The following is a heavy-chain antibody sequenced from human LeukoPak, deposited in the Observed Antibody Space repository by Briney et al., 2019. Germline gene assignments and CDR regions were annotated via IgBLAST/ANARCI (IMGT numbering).Heavy chain of an antibody. CDR2: MNPNSGNT. V-gene: IGHV1-8*03. CDR1: GYTFTSYG. J-gene: IGHJ5*02. Sequence: ASVKVSCKASGYTFTSYGISWVRQATGQGLEWMGWMNPNSGNTGYAQKFQGRVTITRNTSISTAYMELSSRRSEDTAVYCCARGNWFDPWGQGTLVTVSS. CDR3: ARGNWFDP.